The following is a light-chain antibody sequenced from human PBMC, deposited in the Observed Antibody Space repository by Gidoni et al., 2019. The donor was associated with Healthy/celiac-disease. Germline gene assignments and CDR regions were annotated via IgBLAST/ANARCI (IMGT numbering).Light chain of an antibody. J-gene: IGKJ2*01. CDR2: GAS. V-gene: IGKV3-20*01. Sequence: EIVLMQSPGTLSLSPGERATLSCRASQSVSSSYLAWYQQQPGQAPRLLIYGASSRATGIPDRFSGSGSGTDFTLTISRLGPEDFAVYYCQQYGSTLPMYTFXQXTKLEIK. CDR3: QQYGSTLPMYT. CDR1: QSVSSSY.